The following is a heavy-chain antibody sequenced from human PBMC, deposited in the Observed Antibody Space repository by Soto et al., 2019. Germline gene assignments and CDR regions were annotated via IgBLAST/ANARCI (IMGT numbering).Heavy chain of an antibody. J-gene: IGHJ5*02. CDR2: INHSGST. D-gene: IGHD6-13*01. CDR1: GGSFSGYY. V-gene: IGHV4-34*01. CDR3: ARAQPVQQLVTNWFDP. Sequence: SETLSLTCAVYGGSFSGYYWSWIRQPPGKGLEWIGEINHSGSTNYNPSLKSRVTISVDTSKNQFSLKLSSVTAADTAVYYCARAQPVQQLVTNWFDPWGQGTLVTVSS.